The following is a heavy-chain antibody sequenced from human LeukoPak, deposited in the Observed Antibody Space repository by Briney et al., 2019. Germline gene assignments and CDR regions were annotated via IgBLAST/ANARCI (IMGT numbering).Heavy chain of an antibody. CDR2: ISSSSSTI. CDR1: GLTVSSYS. V-gene: IGHV3-48*02. Sequence: GGSLRLSCVASGLTVSSYSMNWVRQAPGKGLEWVSYISSSSSTIYYADSVKGRFAISRDNAKNSLDLQMNSLRDEDTAVYYCARARASGRSGFDYWGQGTLVTVSS. CDR3: ARARASGRSGFDY. D-gene: IGHD2-15*01. J-gene: IGHJ4*02.